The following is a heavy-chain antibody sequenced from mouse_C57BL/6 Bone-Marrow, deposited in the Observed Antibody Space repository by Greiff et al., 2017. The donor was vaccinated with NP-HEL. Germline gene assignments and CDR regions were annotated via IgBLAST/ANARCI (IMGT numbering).Heavy chain of an antibody. CDR3: AREDPDSYYFDY. D-gene: IGHD2-12*01. CDR2: INPGSGGT. CDR1: GYAFTNYL. V-gene: IGHV1-54*01. J-gene: IGHJ2*01. Sequence: QVQLQQSGAELVRPGTSVKVSCKASGYAFTNYLIEWVKQRPGQGLEWIGVINPGSGGTNYNEKFKGKATLTADKSSSTAYMQLSSLTSEDSAVYFCAREDPDSYYFDYWGQGTTLTVSS.